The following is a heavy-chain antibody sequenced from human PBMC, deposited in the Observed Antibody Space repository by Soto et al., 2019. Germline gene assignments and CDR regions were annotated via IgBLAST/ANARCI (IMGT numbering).Heavy chain of an antibody. CDR2: IYYSGRT. D-gene: IGHD1-26*01. CDR3: ARGGALSNWFDP. Sequence: PAETLSLTCTVSGGSISRYYWSWIRQPPGKGLEWIGYIYYSGRTNYNPSLKSRVTISVDTYKNQFSLKLSSVTAADTAVYYCARGGALSNWFDPWGQGTLVTVSS. J-gene: IGHJ5*02. CDR1: GGSISRYY. V-gene: IGHV4-59*01.